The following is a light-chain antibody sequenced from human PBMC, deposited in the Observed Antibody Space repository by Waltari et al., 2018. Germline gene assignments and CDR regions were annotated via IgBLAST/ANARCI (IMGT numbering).Light chain of an antibody. CDR3: QQYDNWLGT. CDR2: GAS. V-gene: IGKV3-15*01. Sequence: EIVMTQSPATLSVFPGERATLSCRASQSIRSNLSWYQHKPGQAPRLLIYGASTRATCIPARFRGSGSGTEFTLTISSLESEDFGVYFCQQYDNWLGTFGQGTKVEIK. J-gene: IGKJ1*01. CDR1: QSIRSN.